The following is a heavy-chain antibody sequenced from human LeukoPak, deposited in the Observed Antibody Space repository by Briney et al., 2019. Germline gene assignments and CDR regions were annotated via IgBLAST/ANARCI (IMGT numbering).Heavy chain of an antibody. CDR3: ARGAVTTNYYYYYMDV. D-gene: IGHD4-17*01. CDR1: GGSISNYY. J-gene: IGHJ6*03. CDR2: IYTSGTT. V-gene: IGHV4-4*07. Sequence: SETLSLTCTVSGGSISNYYWSWIRQPAGKGLEWIGRIYTSGTTHYNPSLKSRVTMSVDTSKNQFSLNLSSVTAADTAVYYCARGAVTTNYYYYYMDVWGKGTTVTISS.